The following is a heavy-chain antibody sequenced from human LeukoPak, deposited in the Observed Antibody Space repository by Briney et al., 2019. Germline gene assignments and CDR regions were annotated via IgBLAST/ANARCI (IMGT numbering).Heavy chain of an antibody. Sequence: PSETLSLTCTVSGGSISSSSYYWGWIRQPPGKGLEWIGSIYYSGSTYYNPSLKSRVTISVDTSKNQFSLKLSSVTAADTAVYYCAVEASWLGRDAFDIWGQGTMVTVSS. CDR2: IYYSGST. D-gene: IGHD6-19*01. CDR1: GGSISSSSYY. J-gene: IGHJ3*02. V-gene: IGHV4-39*07. CDR3: AVEASWLGRDAFDI.